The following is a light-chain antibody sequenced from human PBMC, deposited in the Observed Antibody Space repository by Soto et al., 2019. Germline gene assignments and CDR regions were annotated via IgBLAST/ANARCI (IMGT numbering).Light chain of an antibody. CDR1: SSDVGGFDY. CDR3: SSYAGSDNVI. CDR2: EVN. V-gene: IGLV2-8*01. Sequence: SVLTQPPSASGSPGQSVTISCTGTSSDVGGFDYVSWYQQHPGKAPKLMIFEVNKRPSGVPDRFSGSKSGNTASLTVSGLQADDEGDYHCSSYAGSDNVIFGGGTKLTVL. J-gene: IGLJ2*01.